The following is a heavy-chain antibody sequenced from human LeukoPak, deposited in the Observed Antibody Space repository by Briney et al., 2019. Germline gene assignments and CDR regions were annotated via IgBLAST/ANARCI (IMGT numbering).Heavy chain of an antibody. CDR1: GFTFSSYW. D-gene: IGHD3-3*01. J-gene: IGHJ4*02. CDR2: IKYDGSAT. V-gene: IGHV3-74*01. Sequence: GGSLRLSCAASGFTFSSYWMSWIRRVPGKGLVWVSHIKYDGSATNYADSVKGRSTISRDNAKNTLYLQMNSLRAEDTAVYYCVSGSLQSGYNFDYWGQGALVTVSS. CDR3: VSGSLQSGYNFDY.